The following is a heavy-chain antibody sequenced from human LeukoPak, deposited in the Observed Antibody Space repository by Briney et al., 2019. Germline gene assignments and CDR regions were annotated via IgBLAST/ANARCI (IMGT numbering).Heavy chain of an antibody. CDR2: INWNGGST. D-gene: IGHD3-22*01. Sequence: PGGSLRLSCAASGFTFDDYGMSWVRQAPGKGLEWVSGINWNGGSTGYADSVKGRFTISRDNAKNSLYLQMNSLRAEDTAVYYCAREEDYYDSSGYLDYWGQGTLVTVSS. CDR3: AREEDYYDSSGYLDY. J-gene: IGHJ4*02. V-gene: IGHV3-20*04. CDR1: GFTFDDYG.